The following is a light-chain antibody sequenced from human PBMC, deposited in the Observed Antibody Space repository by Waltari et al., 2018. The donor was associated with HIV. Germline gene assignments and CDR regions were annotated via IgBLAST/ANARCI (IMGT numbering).Light chain of an antibody. CDR2: EDT. CDR3: QGWLSDTAV. V-gene: IGLV3-1*01. J-gene: IGLJ2*01. CDR1: ELGTVY. Sequence: SYELIQPPSVSVSPGQTASITCSGDELGTVYASWYQQKPGQSPVLIIYEDTRRPSGIPERFSGSNSGNTATLTISGTQVMDEADYYCQGWLSDTAVFGGGTTLTVL.